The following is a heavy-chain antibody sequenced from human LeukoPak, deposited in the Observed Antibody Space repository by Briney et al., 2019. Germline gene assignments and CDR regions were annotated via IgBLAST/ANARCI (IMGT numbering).Heavy chain of an antibody. CDR2: ISGSGGST. V-gene: IGHV3-23*01. CDR1: GFTFDDYG. CDR3: AKGTPAYCGGDCYHSNFDY. Sequence: PGGSLRLSCAASGFTFDDYGMSWVRQAPGKGLEWVSAISGSGGSTYYADSVKGRFTISRDNSKNTLYLQMNSLRAEDTAVYYCAKGTPAYCGGDCYHSNFDYWGQGTLVTVSS. D-gene: IGHD2-21*02. J-gene: IGHJ4*02.